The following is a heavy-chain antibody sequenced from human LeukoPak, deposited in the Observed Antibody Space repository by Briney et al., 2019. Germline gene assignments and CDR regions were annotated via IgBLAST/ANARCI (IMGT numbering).Heavy chain of an antibody. Sequence: SQTLSLTCTGSGDSISSGGYYWSWIRQHPGKGLEWIGYIYYSGSTYYNPSLKSRVTISVDTSKNQFSLKLSSVTAADTAVYYCASGVTTVNDAFDIWGQGTMVTVSS. CDR2: IYYSGST. D-gene: IGHD4-17*01. CDR3: ASGVTTVNDAFDI. J-gene: IGHJ3*02. V-gene: IGHV4-31*03. CDR1: GDSISSGGYY.